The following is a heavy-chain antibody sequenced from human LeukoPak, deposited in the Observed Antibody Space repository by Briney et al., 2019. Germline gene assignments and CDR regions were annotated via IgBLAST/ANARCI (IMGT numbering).Heavy chain of an antibody. CDR2: ISSSGSTI. J-gene: IGHJ4*02. CDR1: GFTFSSYE. D-gene: IGHD6-6*01. CDR3: AKDGSSSSFDY. Sequence: GGSLRLSCAASGFTFSSYEMNWVRQAPGKGLEWVSYISSSGSTIYYADSVKGRFTISRDNSKNSLYLQMNSLRAEDTALYYCAKDGSSSSFDYWGQGTLVTVSS. V-gene: IGHV3-48*03.